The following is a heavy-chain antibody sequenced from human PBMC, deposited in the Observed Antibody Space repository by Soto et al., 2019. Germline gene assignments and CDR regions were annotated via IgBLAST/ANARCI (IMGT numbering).Heavy chain of an antibody. J-gene: IGHJ4*02. V-gene: IGHV4-31*03. CDR2: IYNSGST. CDR3: ASAPNQYYFDY. Sequence: SETLSLTCTVSGVSISSGVYYWSWIRQHPGKGLEWIGHIYNSGSTYYNPSLKSRVTISVDTSKNQFSLKLSSVTAADTAVYYCASAPNQYYFDYWGQGTLVTVSS. CDR1: GVSISSGVYY.